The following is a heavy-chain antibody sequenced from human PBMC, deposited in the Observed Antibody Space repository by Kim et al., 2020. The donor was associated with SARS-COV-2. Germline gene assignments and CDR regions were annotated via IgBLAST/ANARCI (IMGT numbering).Heavy chain of an antibody. J-gene: IGHJ4*02. D-gene: IGHD3-9*01. CDR2: INGADDGT. CDR1: GYTFTTYA. Sequence: ASVKVSCKASGYTFTTYAIHWVRQAPGQRLEWMGWINGADDGTKYSQKFQDRVTISRDTSANTAYMELRSLRSEDTAVYYCARDFLPGDLGLLFDVWGQG. CDR3: ARDFLPGDLGLLFDV. V-gene: IGHV1-3*01.